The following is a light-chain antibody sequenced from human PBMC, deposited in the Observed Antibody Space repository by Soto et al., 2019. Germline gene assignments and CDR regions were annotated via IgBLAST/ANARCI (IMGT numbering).Light chain of an antibody. J-gene: IGKJ5*01. CDR3: QQRNMWPIT. V-gene: IGKV3-11*01. CDR1: QSVSSN. Sequence: EIVLTQSPATLSLSPGERATLSCRASQSVSSNLAWYQQKPGQAPRLLIYDAYTRATGIPARFSGSGSGTDFTLTISSLEPEDSAVYYCQQRNMWPITFGQGTRLEI. CDR2: DAY.